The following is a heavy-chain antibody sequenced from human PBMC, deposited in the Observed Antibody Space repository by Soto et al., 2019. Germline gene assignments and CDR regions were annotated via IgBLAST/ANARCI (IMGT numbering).Heavy chain of an antibody. D-gene: IGHD3-3*01. Sequence: SETLSLTCAFSGGSISSGGYSWSWIRQPPGKGLEWIGYIYHSGSTYYNPSLKSRVTISVDRSKNQFSLKLSSVTAADTAVYYCASSRDVWSGYYTGPGQIDYWGQGTLVTVSS. V-gene: IGHV4-30-2*01. CDR1: GGSISSGGYS. CDR3: ASSRDVWSGYYTGPGQIDY. J-gene: IGHJ4*02. CDR2: IYHSGST.